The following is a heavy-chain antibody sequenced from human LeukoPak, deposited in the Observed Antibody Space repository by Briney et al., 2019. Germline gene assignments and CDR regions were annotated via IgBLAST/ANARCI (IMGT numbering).Heavy chain of an antibody. CDR1: GGSISNYY. D-gene: IGHD3-10*01. J-gene: IGHJ4*02. CDR3: ARTSARGAQFDY. V-gene: IGHV4-4*07. CDR2: IYASGST. Sequence: SETLSLTCTASGGSISNYYWSWVRQPAGMGLEWIGRIYASGSTNYNASFMSRVTMSVDTSNNQFSLNLSSVTAADTAVYYCARTSARGAQFDYWGQGTLVTVSS.